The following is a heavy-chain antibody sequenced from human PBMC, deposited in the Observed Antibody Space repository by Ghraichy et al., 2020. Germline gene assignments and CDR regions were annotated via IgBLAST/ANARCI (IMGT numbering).Heavy chain of an antibody. D-gene: IGHD5-24*01. CDR3: ARGGGRGYNYNAFDI. CDR1: GFTFSSHE. CDR2: ISSSGSNI. J-gene: IGHJ3*02. V-gene: IGHV3-48*03. Sequence: GVLRLSCAASGFTFSSHEMNWVRQAPGKGLEWVSFISSSGSNIYYGDSVKGRFTISRDNAKNSLYLQMNSLRAEDTAVYYCARGGGRGYNYNAFDIWGQGTMVIVSS.